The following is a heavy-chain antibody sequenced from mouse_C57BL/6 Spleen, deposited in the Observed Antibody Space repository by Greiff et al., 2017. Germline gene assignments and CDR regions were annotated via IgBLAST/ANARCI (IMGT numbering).Heavy chain of an antibody. CDR2: ISSGGSYT. V-gene: IGHV5-6*01. J-gene: IGHJ2*01. Sequence: EVKLVESGGDLVKPGGSLKLSCAASGFTFSSYGMSWVRQTPDKRLEWVATISSGGSYTYYPDSVKGRFTISRDNAKNTLDLQMSSRKSKDTAMYYCARHETYCFDDWGQGTTLTVSS. CDR3: ARHETYCFDD. CDR1: GFTFSSYG.